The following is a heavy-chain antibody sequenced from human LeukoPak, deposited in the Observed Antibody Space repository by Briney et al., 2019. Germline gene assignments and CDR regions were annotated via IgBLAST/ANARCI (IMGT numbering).Heavy chain of an antibody. Sequence: SVPDSFQASRYTFTGYHMHWLRQAPGQGVAWMGWINPNSGDTNYAQKFQGRVTMTRDTSISTAYRELSRLRSDDTAVYYCARGSSSPTPTWFDPWGQGTLVTVSS. V-gene: IGHV1-2*02. D-gene: IGHD6-6*01. CDR2: INPNSGDT. CDR3: ARGSSSPTPTWFDP. CDR1: RYTFTGYH. J-gene: IGHJ5*02.